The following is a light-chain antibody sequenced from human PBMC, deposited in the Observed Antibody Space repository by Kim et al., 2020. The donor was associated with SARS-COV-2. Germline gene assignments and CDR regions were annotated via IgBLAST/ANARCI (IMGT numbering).Light chain of an antibody. CDR3: NSRDSNKNVI. CDR1: SLRSYY. Sequence: SSELTQDPAVSVALGQTVRITCQGDSLRSYYATWYQQKPGQAPILVIYGKNNRPSGISDRFSGSSSGNTASLTITGTQAGDEADYNCNSRDSNKNVILGG. CDR2: GKN. V-gene: IGLV3-19*01. J-gene: IGLJ2*01.